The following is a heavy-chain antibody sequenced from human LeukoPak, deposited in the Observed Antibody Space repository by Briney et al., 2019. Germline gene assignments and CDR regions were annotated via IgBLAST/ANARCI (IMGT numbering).Heavy chain of an antibody. CDR1: GFTFSSYG. CDR2: IWYDGSNK. D-gene: IGHD2-15*01. J-gene: IGHJ4*02. CDR3: AKDPEGYCSGGSCPFDY. V-gene: IGHV3-33*06. Sequence: PGGSLRLSCAASGFTFSSYGMHWVRQAPGKGLEWVAVIWYDGSNKYYADSVKGRFTISRDNSKNTLYLQMNSLRAEDTAVYYCAKDPEGYCSGGSCPFDYWGQGTLVTVSS.